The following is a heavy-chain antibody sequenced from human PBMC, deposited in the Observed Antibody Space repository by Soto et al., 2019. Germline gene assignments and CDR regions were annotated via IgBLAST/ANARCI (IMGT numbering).Heavy chain of an antibody. V-gene: IGHV4-39*07. CDR3: ARGGISHWAYFYYMDV. CDR2: IYYSGSI. CDR1: GGSISSSSYY. Sequence: PSETLSLTCTVSGGSISSSSYYWGWIRQPPGKGLEWIGSIYYSGSINYNPSLKSRVTMSVDTSKNQFSLTLNSVTAADTATYYCARGGISHWAYFYYMDVWDRGTTVTVSS. J-gene: IGHJ6*03. D-gene: IGHD2-21*01.